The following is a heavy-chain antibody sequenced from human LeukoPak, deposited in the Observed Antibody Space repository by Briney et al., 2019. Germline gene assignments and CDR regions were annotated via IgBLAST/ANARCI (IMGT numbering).Heavy chain of an antibody. V-gene: IGHV3-33*01. CDR3: ARETDAFDY. J-gene: IGHJ4*02. Sequence: PGRSLRLSCAASGFTFSSYGMHWVRQAPGKGLEWVAIIWYDGSNKYYADSVQGRFTISRDNSKNTLYLQMNSLRAEDTAVYYCARETDAFDYWGQGTLVTVSS. CDR1: GFTFSSYG. CDR2: IWYDGSNK.